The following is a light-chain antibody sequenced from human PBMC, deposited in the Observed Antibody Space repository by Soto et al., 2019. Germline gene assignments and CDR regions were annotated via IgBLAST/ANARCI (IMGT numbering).Light chain of an antibody. J-gene: IGKJ5*01. CDR2: AAS. Sequence: DIQMTQSPSSLSASVGDRVTITCRASQDIGNFVAWFQQKPGKAPKSLISAASSLQSGVPSKFSGSRSGTDFTLTITNLQPDDSATYYCQQYMSYPVTFGQGTRLEIK. CDR3: QQYMSYPVT. V-gene: IGKV1-16*02. CDR1: QDIGNF.